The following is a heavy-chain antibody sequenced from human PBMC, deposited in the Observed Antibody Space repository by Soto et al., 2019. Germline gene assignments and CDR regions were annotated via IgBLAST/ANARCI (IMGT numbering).Heavy chain of an antibody. CDR2: IYYSGST. Sequence: QLQLQESGPGLVKPSETLSLTCTVSGGSISSSSYYWGWIRQPPGKGLEWIGSIYYSGSTYYNPSRKSRVTISVDTSKNQFSLKLSSVTAADTAVYYCARLNLDGYNSNAYYDYWGQGTLVTVSS. CDR1: GGSISSSSYY. D-gene: IGHD5-12*01. CDR3: ARLNLDGYNSNAYYDY. J-gene: IGHJ4*02. V-gene: IGHV4-39*01.